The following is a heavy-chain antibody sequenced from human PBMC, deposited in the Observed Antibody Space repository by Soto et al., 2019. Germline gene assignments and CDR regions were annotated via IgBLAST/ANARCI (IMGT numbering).Heavy chain of an antibody. V-gene: IGHV1-24*01. Sequence: ASVKVSCKVSGYTLTELSMHWVRQAPGKGLEWMGGFDPEDGETIYAQKFQGRVTMTEDTSTDTAYMELSSLRSEDTAVYYCATLGITGISRHRPLNYYYYMDVWGKGTTVTVSS. CDR3: ATLGITGISRHRPLNYYYYMDV. D-gene: IGHD1-20*01. CDR1: GYTLTELS. J-gene: IGHJ6*03. CDR2: FDPEDGET.